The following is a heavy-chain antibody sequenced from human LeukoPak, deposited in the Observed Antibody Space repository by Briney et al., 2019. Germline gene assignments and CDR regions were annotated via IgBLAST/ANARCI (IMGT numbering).Heavy chain of an antibody. V-gene: IGHV3-30*02. D-gene: IGHD6-19*01. Sequence: GGSLRLSCAASGFTFSSYSMHWVRQAPGKGLEWVAFIRYDGSNKYYADSVKGRFTISRDNSQNTLYLQMNSLRAEDTAVYYCAKVMGTSGWSSYWGQGTLVTVSS. CDR2: IRYDGSNK. CDR3: AKVMGTSGWSSY. J-gene: IGHJ4*02. CDR1: GFTFSSYS.